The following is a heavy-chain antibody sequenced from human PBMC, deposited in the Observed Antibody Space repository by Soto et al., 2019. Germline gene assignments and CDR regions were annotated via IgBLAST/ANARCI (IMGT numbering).Heavy chain of an antibody. D-gene: IGHD1-1*01. J-gene: IGHJ5*02. CDR1: GGSISNYY. V-gene: IGHV4-4*07. CDR2: IYSTGNT. CDR3: ARDDNAANGRAFDP. Sequence: SETLSLTCTVSGGSISNYYWSWSRQPAGKGLEWIGRIYSTGNTNYNPSLKGRVTMSVDMSKNQFSLKLSSVAAADTAVYYCARDDNAANGRAFDPWGQGNLVTVS.